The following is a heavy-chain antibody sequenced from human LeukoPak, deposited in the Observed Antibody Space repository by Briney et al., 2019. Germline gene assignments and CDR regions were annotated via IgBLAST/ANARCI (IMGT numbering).Heavy chain of an antibody. Sequence: PGGSLRLSCAASGFTFSSYAMSWVRQAPGKGLEWVSAISGSGGSTYYADSVKGRFTISRDNSKNTLYLQMNSLRAEDTAVYYCAKYADWYSSSWYGHFDYWGQGTLVTVSS. CDR1: GFTFSSYA. J-gene: IGHJ4*02. CDR3: AKYADWYSSSWYGHFDY. D-gene: IGHD6-13*01. V-gene: IGHV3-23*01. CDR2: ISGSGGST.